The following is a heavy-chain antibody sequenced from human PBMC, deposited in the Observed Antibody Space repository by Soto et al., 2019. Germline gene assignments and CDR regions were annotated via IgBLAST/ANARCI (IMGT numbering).Heavy chain of an antibody. V-gene: IGHV4-59*01. D-gene: IGHD2-2*01. CDR2: IYYSGST. J-gene: IGHJ6*03. Sequence: QVQLQESGPGLVKPSETLSLTCTVSGGSISSYYWSWIRQPPGKGLEWIGYIYYSGSTNYNPSLNRRVTLSVDTSKNQFSLKLSSVTAADTAVYYCARGYCSSTSCHYYYYYYMVVWGKGTTVTVSS. CDR3: ARGYCSSTSCHYYYYYYMVV. CDR1: GGSISSYY.